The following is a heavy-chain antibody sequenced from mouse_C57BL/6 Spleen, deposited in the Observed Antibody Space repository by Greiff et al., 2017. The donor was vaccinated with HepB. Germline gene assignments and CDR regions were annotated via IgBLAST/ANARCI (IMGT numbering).Heavy chain of an antibody. Sequence: QVQLQQSDAELVKPGASVKISCKVSGYTFTDHTIHWMKQRPEQGLEWIGYIYPRDGSTKYNEKFKGKATLTADKSSSTAYMQLNSLTSEDSAVYFCAAYYYGSSSSYWYFDVWGTGTTVTVSS. J-gene: IGHJ1*03. CDR2: IYPRDGST. CDR3: AAYYYGSSSSYWYFDV. D-gene: IGHD1-1*01. V-gene: IGHV1-78*01. CDR1: GYTFTDHT.